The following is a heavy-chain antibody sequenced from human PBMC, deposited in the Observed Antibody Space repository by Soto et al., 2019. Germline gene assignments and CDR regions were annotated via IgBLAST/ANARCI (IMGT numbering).Heavy chain of an antibody. CDR2: ISAYNGNT. CDR1: GYTFTIYG. CDR3: ARTISGVTFDP. V-gene: IGHV1-18*01. Sequence: ASVKVSCKASGYTFTIYGISCVLQSPGQGLEWMGWISAYNGNTNYAQKLQGRVTMTTDTSTSTAYMELRSLRSDDTAVYYCARTISGVTFDPWGQGTLVTVSS. J-gene: IGHJ5*02. D-gene: IGHD3-10*01.